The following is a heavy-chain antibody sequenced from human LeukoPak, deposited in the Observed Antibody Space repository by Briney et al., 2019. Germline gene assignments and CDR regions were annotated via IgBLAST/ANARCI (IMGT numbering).Heavy chain of an antibody. V-gene: IGHV3-23*01. CDR1: GFTFSSYA. J-gene: IGHJ4*02. CDR3: AARRDYFDY. Sequence: GGSLRLSCAASGFTFSSYAMSWVRQAPGKGLEWVSEISGSGSTTYYADSVKGRFTISRDNSKNTLYLQMNSLRAEDTAVYYCAARRDYFDYWGQGTLVTVSS. CDR2: ISGSGSTT.